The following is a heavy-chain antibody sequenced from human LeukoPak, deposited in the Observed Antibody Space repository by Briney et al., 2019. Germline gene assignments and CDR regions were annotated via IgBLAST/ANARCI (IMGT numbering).Heavy chain of an antibody. CDR3: ARGGGSAAASLLYYYYYYMDV. J-gene: IGHJ6*03. Sequence: ASVKVSCKASGYTFTGYYMHWVRQAPGQGLEWMGWINPNSGGTNYAQKFQGRVTMTRDTSISTAYMELSRLRSDDTAVYYCARGGGSAAASLLYYYYYYMDVWGKGTTVTISS. CDR2: INPNSGGT. V-gene: IGHV1-2*02. CDR1: GYTFTGYY. D-gene: IGHD6-13*01.